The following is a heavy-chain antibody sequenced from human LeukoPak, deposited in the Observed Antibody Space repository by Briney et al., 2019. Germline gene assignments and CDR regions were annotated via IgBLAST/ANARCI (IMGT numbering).Heavy chain of an antibody. V-gene: IGHV4-39*01. J-gene: IGHJ4*02. CDR3: ATLRQRGNPYVSGNDF. CDR2: IYYSGTT. CDR1: GGSISSSSYY. Sequence: PSETLSLTCSVSGGSISSSSYYWGWIRQPPGKGLEWIGSIYYSGTTYYNPSLKSRVTISVDTSKNQFSLKLSSVTAADTAVYYCATLRQRGNPYVSGNDFWGQGTLVTVSS. D-gene: IGHD3-10*01.